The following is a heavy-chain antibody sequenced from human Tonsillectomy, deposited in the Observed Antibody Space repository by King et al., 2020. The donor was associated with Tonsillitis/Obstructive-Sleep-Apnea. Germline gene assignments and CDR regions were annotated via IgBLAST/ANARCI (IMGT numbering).Heavy chain of an antibody. Sequence: VQLQQWGAGLLKPSETLSLNCDVYGGSFSGYYWSWIRQPPGRGLEWIGEINDSGGTNYNPSPKSRLTISVGTSNNQFPLNLSAVTAADTAVYHCARGSYSYNGIDVWGQGTTVSASS. J-gene: IGHJ6*02. CDR1: GGSFSGYY. D-gene: IGHD5-18*01. CDR3: ARGSYSYNGIDV. V-gene: IGHV4-34*01. CDR2: INDSGGT.